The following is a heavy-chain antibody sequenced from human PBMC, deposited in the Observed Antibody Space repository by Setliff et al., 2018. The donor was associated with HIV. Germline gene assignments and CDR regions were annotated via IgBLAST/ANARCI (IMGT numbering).Heavy chain of an antibody. D-gene: IGHD3-22*01. V-gene: IGHV4-4*09. CDR2: RSTTGST. Sequence: PSETLSLTCTVSGDSISSYFWSWIRQSQGKGLEWIGFRSTTGSTNYNPSLRSRVTISVDTSKNQFSRKLRSVTAADTAVYYCARETYYYDNPPYYFDYWGQGTLGTVSS. J-gene: IGHJ4*02. CDR1: GDSISSYF. CDR3: ARETYYYDNPPYYFDY.